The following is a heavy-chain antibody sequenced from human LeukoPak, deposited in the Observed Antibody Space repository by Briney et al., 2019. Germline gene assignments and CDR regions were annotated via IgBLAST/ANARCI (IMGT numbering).Heavy chain of an antibody. CDR3: TLEYGDSTIYASDI. V-gene: IGHV3-15*01. D-gene: IGHD4-17*01. Sequence: RSGGSLRLSCAASGFTFYYAYMSWVRQAPGKGLEWVGRIKGQADGGTADYAAPVKGRFTISTNDSKNTLYLQMNSLKIEDTAVYYCTLEYGDSTIYASDIWGQGTMVTVSS. CDR2: IKGQADGGTA. J-gene: IGHJ3*02. CDR1: GFTFYYAY.